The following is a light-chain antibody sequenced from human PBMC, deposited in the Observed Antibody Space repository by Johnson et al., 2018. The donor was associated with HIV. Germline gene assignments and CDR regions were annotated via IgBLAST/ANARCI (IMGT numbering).Light chain of an antibody. CDR2: DNN. CDR1: SSNIGNNY. V-gene: IGLV1-51*01. CDR3: GTWDSSLRARV. Sequence: QSVLTQPPSVSAAPGQKVTISCSGSSSNIGNNYVSWYQQLPGTAPKLLIYDNNKRPSGIPDRFSGSTSGTSPTLALTGLPTGDEADYYCGTWDSSLRARVFGTGTKVTVL. J-gene: IGLJ1*01.